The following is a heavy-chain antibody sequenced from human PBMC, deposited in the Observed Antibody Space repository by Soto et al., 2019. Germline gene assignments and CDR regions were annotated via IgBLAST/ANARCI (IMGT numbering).Heavy chain of an antibody. CDR2: INGDGSGT. CDR3: ARGIFGSGTANDY. Sequence: EVQLVESGGGLVQPGGSLRLSCAASGFTFSGSWMHWVRQAPGKGLVWGSRINGDGSGTSYADFVKGRFTISRDDAKNTLFLQMIGLRAEDTAVYYCARGIFGSGTANDYWGQGTLVTVSS. J-gene: IGHJ4*02. D-gene: IGHD3-10*01. CDR1: GFTFSGSW. V-gene: IGHV3-74*01.